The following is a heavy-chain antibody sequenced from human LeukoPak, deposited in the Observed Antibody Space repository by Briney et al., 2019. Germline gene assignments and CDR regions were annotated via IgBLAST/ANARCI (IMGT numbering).Heavy chain of an antibody. CDR2: IYYSGST. Sequence: RSSETLSLTCTVSGGSISSSSYYWGWIRQPPGKGLEWIGSIYYSGSTYYNPSLKSRVTISVDTSKNQFSLKLSSVTAADTAVYYCARGLSLPHDYWGQGTLVTVSS. CDR3: ARGLSLPHDY. J-gene: IGHJ4*02. V-gene: IGHV4-39*07. CDR1: GGSISSSSYY.